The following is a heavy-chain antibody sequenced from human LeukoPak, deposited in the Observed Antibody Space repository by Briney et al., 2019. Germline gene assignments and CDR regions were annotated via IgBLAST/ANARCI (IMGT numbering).Heavy chain of an antibody. Sequence: GGSLRLSWAASGCTFSYYTVHWVRQAPGKGLEWVSFINSDSVYIYYADSVKGRFTISRDNAKNSLYLQMNSLRAEDTAVYYCARDPGDSAGSYFDYWGQGTLVTVSS. D-gene: IGHD3-22*01. CDR3: ARDPGDSAGSYFDY. V-gene: IGHV3-21*01. J-gene: IGHJ4*02. CDR1: GCTFSYYT. CDR2: INSDSVYI.